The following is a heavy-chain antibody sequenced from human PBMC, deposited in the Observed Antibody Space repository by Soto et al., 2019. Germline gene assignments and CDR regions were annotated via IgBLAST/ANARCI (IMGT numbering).Heavy chain of an antibody. CDR3: AIDSGLGAYGMGV. Sequence: EVQLVESGGVVVQPGGSLRLSCAASGFTFDDYTIHWVRQAPGKGLEWVSLISWDGGSTYYADSVKGRFTISRDNSKNSQYLKMNSMRTDETALYYCAIDSGLGAYGMGVWGQGSTVAVSS. J-gene: IGHJ6*02. CDR1: GFTFDDYT. D-gene: IGHD4-17*01. V-gene: IGHV3-43*01. CDR2: ISWDGGST.